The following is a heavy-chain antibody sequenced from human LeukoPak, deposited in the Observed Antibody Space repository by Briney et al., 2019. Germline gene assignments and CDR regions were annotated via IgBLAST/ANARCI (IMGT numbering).Heavy chain of an antibody. CDR1: GFTFSSYT. J-gene: IGHJ4*02. D-gene: IGHD6-19*01. CDR3: ARTYSSGWYYFDY. Sequence: GGSLRLSCAVPGFTFSSYTMHWVRQAPGKGLEWVAVISYDGSKIYYADSVKGRFTISRDNSKNTVYLQMNSLRAEDTALYYCARTYSSGWYYFDYWGQGTLVTVSS. CDR2: ISYDGSKI. V-gene: IGHV3-30-3*01.